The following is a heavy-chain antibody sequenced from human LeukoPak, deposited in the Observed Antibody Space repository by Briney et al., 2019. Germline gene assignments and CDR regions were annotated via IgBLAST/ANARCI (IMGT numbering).Heavy chain of an antibody. D-gene: IGHD3-10*02. Sequence: SETLSLTCTVSGGSISNYYLNWIRQPPGKGLEWIGYIYYSGSSNSNPSLKDRVTISVDTSKNQFSLKLTSVTAADTAGYYCAREISMLEGGGAFDIWGQGTMVTVSS. V-gene: IGHV4-59*01. J-gene: IGHJ3*02. CDR1: GGSISNYY. CDR3: AREISMLEGGGAFDI. CDR2: IYYSGSS.